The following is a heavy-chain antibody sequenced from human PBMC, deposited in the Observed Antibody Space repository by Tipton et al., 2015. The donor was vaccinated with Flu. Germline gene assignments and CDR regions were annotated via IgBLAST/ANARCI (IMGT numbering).Heavy chain of an antibody. V-gene: IGHV4-59*08. J-gene: IGHJ4*02. CDR2: IYYSGST. CDR1: GGSISSYY. CDR3: AGRAPAGDFDY. Sequence: TLSLTCTVSGGSISSYYWSWIRQPPGKGLEWIGYIYYSGSTNYNPSLKSRVTISVDTSKNQFSLKLGSVTAADTAVYYCAGRAPAGDFDYWGQGTRVTVSS. D-gene: IGHD5-24*01.